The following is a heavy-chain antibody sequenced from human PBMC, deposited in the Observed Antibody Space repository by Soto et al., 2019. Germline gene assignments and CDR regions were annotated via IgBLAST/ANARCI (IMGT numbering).Heavy chain of an antibody. J-gene: IGHJ3*02. CDR3: AKVSDDYYDSSGYGVAFDI. V-gene: IGHV3-23*01. Sequence: EVQLLESGGGLVQPGGSLRLSCAASGFTFSSYAMSWVRQAPGKGLEWVSAISGSGGSTYYADSVKGRFTISRDNSKNTLYLQMNSLRDEDTAVYYCAKVSDDYYDSSGYGVAFDIWGQGTMVTVSS. CDR1: GFTFSSYA. CDR2: ISGSGGST. D-gene: IGHD3-22*01.